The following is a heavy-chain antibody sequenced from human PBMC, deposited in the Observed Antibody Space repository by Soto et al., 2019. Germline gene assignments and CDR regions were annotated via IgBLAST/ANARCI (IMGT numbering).Heavy chain of an antibody. Sequence: ASVKVSCKASGYTFTSYYMHWVRQAPGQGLEWMGIINPSGGSTSYAQKFQGRVTMTRDTSTSTVYMELSSLRSEDTAGYYCARGPNIVVVPAAIGSNWLDPWGQGTMVTGSS. J-gene: IGHJ5*02. V-gene: IGHV1-46*01. D-gene: IGHD2-2*02. CDR2: INPSGGST. CDR1: GYTFTSYY. CDR3: ARGPNIVVVPAAIGSNWLDP.